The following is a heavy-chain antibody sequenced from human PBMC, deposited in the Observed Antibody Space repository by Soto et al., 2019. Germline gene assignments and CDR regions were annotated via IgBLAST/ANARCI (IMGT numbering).Heavy chain of an antibody. D-gene: IGHD4-17*01. J-gene: IGHJ3*02. Sequence: GGSLRLSCAASGFTFSSYAMSWVRQAPGKGLEWVSAISGSGGSTYYADSVKGRFTISRDNSKNTLYLQMNSLRAEDTAVYYCAKSANNQNTVTNDDGAFDIWGQGTMVTVSS. CDR1: GFTFSSYA. CDR3: AKSANNQNTVTNDDGAFDI. V-gene: IGHV3-23*01. CDR2: ISGSGGST.